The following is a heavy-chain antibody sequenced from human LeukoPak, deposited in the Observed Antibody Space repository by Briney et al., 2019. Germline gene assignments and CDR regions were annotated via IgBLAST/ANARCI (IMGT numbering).Heavy chain of an antibody. CDR3: ARVSSSGYCSGGRCYPWALSHY. V-gene: IGHV1-18*01. J-gene: IGHJ4*02. Sequence: GASVKVSCKASGYTFPSYRIRWVRQAPGQGLEWMGWISAYNCDTNYAQKLQGRVTMTTDTATSTAYMELRSLRSDDTAVYYCARVSSSGYCSGGRCYPWALSHYWGQGTLVTVSS. D-gene: IGHD2-15*01. CDR2: ISAYNCDT. CDR1: GYTFPSYR.